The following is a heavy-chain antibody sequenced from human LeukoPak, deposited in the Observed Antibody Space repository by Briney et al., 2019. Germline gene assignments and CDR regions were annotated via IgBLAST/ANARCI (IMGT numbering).Heavy chain of an antibody. CDR2: IYYNGAT. J-gene: IGHJ6*02. V-gene: IGHV4-39*01. CDR1: GGSISSSSYY. CDR3: GRHQTMYYGMDV. D-gene: IGHD4/OR15-4a*01. Sequence: SETLSLTCTVSGGSISSSSYYWGWIRQPPGKGLEWIGTIYYNGATQYNPSLKSRVTISVDTSKNQFSLKLSSVTAADTAVYYCGRHQTMYYGMDVWGQGTTVTVSS.